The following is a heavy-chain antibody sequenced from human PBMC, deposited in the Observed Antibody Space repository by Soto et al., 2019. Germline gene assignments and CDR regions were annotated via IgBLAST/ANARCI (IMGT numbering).Heavy chain of an antibody. D-gene: IGHD5-12*01. J-gene: IGHJ5*02. V-gene: IGHV1-3*01. CDR3: ARGPLRNWFDP. Sequence: ASVKVSCKASGYIFTTYAMHWVRQAPGQRLEWMGWINAGNGNTKYSQKFQGRVTITKNTSASTAYMELSSLRSEDTAVYYCARGPLRNWFDPWGQGTLVTVSA. CDR2: INAGNGNT. CDR1: GYIFTTYA.